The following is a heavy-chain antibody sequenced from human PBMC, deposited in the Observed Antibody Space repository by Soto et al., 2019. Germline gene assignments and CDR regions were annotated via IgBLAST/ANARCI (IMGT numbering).Heavy chain of an antibody. V-gene: IGHV3-7*05. Sequence: GSLRLSCGASGFTFSDYWMTWVRQAPGKGLEWVANMNQAGSEKNYVDSVKGRFIISRDNAQNSLFLQMDSLRAEDTAVYSCARQHSRSSYFDYWGRGT. CDR1: GFTFSDYW. CDR2: MNQAGSEK. J-gene: IGHJ4*02. D-gene: IGHD1-26*01. CDR3: ARQHSRSSYFDY.